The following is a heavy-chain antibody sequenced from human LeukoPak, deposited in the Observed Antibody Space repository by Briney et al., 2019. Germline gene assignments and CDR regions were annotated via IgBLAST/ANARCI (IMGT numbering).Heavy chain of an antibody. J-gene: IGHJ4*02. CDR3: ARGGGRHVEY. Sequence: GRSLRLSCAASGFTFSSYAMHWVRQAPGKGLEWVANIKEDGSEKNYVDSVKGRFTISRDDAKNSLYLQMNSLRAEDTAVYYCARGGGRHVEYWGQGNLVTVSS. D-gene: IGHD2/OR15-2a*01. V-gene: IGHV3-7*05. CDR2: IKEDGSEK. CDR1: GFTFSSYA.